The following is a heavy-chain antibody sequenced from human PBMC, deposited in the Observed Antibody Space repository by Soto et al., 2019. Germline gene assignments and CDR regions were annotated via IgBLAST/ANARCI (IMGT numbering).Heavy chain of an antibody. CDR2: IRTKAYGGTI. V-gene: IGHV3-49*03. J-gene: IGHJ4*02. CDR3: TRFLTAAPLY. D-gene: IGHD6-13*01. CDR1: GFTFGEYS. Sequence: PGGSLRLSCTAYGFTFGEYSMSWFRQAPGKGLEWVGFIRTKAYGGTIEYAASVKGRFTISIDDSKTIAYLLMNSLTADDTAVYYCTRFLTAAPLYWGQGGLVTVSS.